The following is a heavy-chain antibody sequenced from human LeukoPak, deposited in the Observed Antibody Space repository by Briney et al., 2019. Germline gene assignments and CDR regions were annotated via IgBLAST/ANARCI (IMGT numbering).Heavy chain of an antibody. V-gene: IGHV1-2*02. D-gene: IGHD3-10*01. CDR2: INPNSGGT. CDR1: GYTFTGYY. J-gene: IGHJ5*02. Sequence: ASVKVSCKASGYTFTGYYMHWVRQAPGQGLEWMGWINPNSGGTNYAQKFQGRVTVTRDTSISTAYMELSRLRSDDTAVYYCARDSRRASGSYFDPWGQGTLVTVSS. CDR3: ARDSRRASGSYFDP.